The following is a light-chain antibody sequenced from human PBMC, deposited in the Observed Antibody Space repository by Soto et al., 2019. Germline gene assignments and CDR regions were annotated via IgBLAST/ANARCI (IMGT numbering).Light chain of an antibody. V-gene: IGLV2-11*01. CDR1: SSDVGGYNY. J-gene: IGLJ2*01. CDR2: DVS. CDR3: CSYAGSYAVV. Sequence: QSALTQPRSVSGSPGQSVTISCTGTSSDVGGYNYVSWYQQHPGKAPKLMIYDVSKRPSGVPDRCSGSKSGNTASLTSSGLQAEAEADYYCCSYAGSYAVVFGGGTKLTVL.